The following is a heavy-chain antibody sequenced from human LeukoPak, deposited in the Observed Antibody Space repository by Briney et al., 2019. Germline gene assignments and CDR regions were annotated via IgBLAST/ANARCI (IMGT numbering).Heavy chain of an antibody. V-gene: IGHV4-34*01. CDR3: ASTTNGVCCNFDY. CDR1: GGSFSGYY. CDR2: INHSGST. J-gene: IGHJ4*02. D-gene: IGHD2-8*01. Sequence: KPSETLSLTCAVYGGSFSGYYWSWIRQPPGKGLEWIGEINHSGSTNYNPSLKSRVTISVDTSKNQFSLKLSSVTAADTAVYYCASTTNGVCCNFDYWGQGTLVTVSS.